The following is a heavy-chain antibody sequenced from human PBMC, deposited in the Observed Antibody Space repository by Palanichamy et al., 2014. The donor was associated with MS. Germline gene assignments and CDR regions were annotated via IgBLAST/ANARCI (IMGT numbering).Heavy chain of an antibody. D-gene: IGHD3-10*01. J-gene: IGHJ4*02. V-gene: IGHV3-23*01. CDR2: ISGSRST. CDR1: GFTFSSYA. Sequence: EVQLLESGGNLVQPGGSLRLSCAASGFTFSSYAMSWVRQAPGKGLEWVSAISGSRSTYYADSVKGRFTISRDNSKNTVYLQMNSLRAEDTAVYYCAIGPYYGSGDYFDHWGQGTLVTVSS. CDR3: AIGPYYGSGDYFDH.